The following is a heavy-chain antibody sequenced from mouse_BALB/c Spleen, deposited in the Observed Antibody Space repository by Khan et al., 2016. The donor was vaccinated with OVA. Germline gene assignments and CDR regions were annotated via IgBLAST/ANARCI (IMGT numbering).Heavy chain of an antibody. J-gene: IGHJ2*01. Sequence: VQLQQSGAELAKPGASVKMSCKASGYTFTSFWMHWVKKRPGKGMEWIGYINPTSGYTDYNEKFKDRATLSADESSSPAYMQLSSLTSEYSAVYFCTRDRIDYWRQGTTLTVSS. CDR2: INPTSGYT. CDR1: GYTFTSFW. CDR3: TRDRIDY. V-gene: IGHV1-7*01.